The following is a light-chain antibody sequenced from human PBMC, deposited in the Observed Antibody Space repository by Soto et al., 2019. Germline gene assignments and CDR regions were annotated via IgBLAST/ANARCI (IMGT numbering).Light chain of an antibody. CDR2: GAS. Sequence: EIVLTQSPGTLSLSPGERATLSCRASQSVSSSYLAWYQQKPGQAPRLLIHGASSRATGIPDRISGSGSGTDFTLAISTLEPEDFAVYYCRQYGRSLASAIGGGTKVDIK. CDR1: QSVSSSY. CDR3: RQYGRSLASA. V-gene: IGKV3-20*01. J-gene: IGKJ4*01.